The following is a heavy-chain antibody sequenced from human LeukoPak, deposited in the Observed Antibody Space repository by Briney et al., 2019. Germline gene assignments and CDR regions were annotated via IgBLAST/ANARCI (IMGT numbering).Heavy chain of an antibody. CDR3: AKDWDSNYPNSPSLDY. Sequence: GGSLRLSCAASGFTFSTYAVNWVRQAPGKGLEWVSAISGSGGNTYDADSVKGRFTISRDNSENTLHLQMDSLRAEDTAVYYCAKDWDSNYPNSPSLDYWGQGTLVTVSS. J-gene: IGHJ4*02. CDR2: ISGSGGNT. CDR1: GFTFSTYA. D-gene: IGHD4-11*01. V-gene: IGHV3-23*01.